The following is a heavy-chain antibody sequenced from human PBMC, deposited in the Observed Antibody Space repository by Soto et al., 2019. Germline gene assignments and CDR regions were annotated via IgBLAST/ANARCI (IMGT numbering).Heavy chain of an antibody. CDR1: GYTFSNYG. Sequence: ASVRVSCKTSGYTFSNYGINWVRQAPGQGLEWMGWISGYNGNTNYAQTVQGRVTMTTDTSTGTVYMELRSLKSDDTAIYYCSRFIMVGGWFDPNYYHGMDVWGQGTTVTVSS. CDR3: SRFIMVGGWFDPNYYHGMDV. D-gene: IGHD6-19*01. V-gene: IGHV1-18*01. CDR2: ISGYNGNT. J-gene: IGHJ6*02.